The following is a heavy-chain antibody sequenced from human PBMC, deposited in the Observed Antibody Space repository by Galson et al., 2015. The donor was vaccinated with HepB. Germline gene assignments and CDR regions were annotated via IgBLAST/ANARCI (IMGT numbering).Heavy chain of an antibody. V-gene: IGHV3-21*01. J-gene: IGHJ6*02. CDR3: ARFGWELLLGVYYYGMDV. Sequence: SLRLSCAASGFTFSSYSMNWVRQAPGKGLEWVSSISSSSSYIYYADSVKGRFTISRDNAKNSLYLQMNSLRAEDTAVYYCARFGWELLLGVYYYGMDVWGQGTTVTVSS. D-gene: IGHD1-26*01. CDR2: ISSSSSYI. CDR1: GFTFSSYS.